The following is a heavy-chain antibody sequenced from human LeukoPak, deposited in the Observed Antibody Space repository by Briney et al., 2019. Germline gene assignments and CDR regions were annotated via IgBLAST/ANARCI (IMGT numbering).Heavy chain of an antibody. CDR1: GYTFTAAY. CDR2: INPNSGDT. D-gene: IGHD3-22*01. V-gene: IGHV1-2*02. J-gene: IGHJ4*02. Sequence: ASVKVSCKASGYTFTAAYIHWLRQAPGQGLEWMGWINPNSGDTNYAQKFQGTVSMTRDTSISTTYMELNSLKSDDTAVYYCARGLHSYDSSGLWGQGTLVTVSS. CDR3: ARGLHSYDSSGL.